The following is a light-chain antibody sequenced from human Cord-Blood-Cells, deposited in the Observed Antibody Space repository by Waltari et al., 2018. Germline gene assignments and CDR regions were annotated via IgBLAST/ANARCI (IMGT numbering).Light chain of an antibody. J-gene: IGKJ1*01. CDR1: QSISSW. CDR2: DAS. Sequence: DIQMTHSPSAPSASVGDRVTITCRASQSISSWLAWYQQKPGKAPKLLIYDASSLESGVPSRFSGSGSGTEFTLTISSLQPDDFATYYCQQYNSYSWTFGQGTKVEIK. CDR3: QQYNSYSWT. V-gene: IGKV1-5*01.